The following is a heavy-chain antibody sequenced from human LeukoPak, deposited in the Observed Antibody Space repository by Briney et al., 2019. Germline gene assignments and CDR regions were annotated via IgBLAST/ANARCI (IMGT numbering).Heavy chain of an antibody. V-gene: IGHV3-53*04. D-gene: IGHD4-17*01. CDR3: ARAKVTTYSYGMDV. J-gene: IGHJ6*02. CDR2: IYRGGST. CDR1: GFTVSSNY. Sequence: GGSLRLSCAASGFTVSSNYMSWVRQAPGKGLEWVSVIYRGGSTYYADSVKGRFTISRHNSKNPLYLQMNSLRAVDRAVYYCARAKVTTYSYGMDVWGQGTTVTVSS.